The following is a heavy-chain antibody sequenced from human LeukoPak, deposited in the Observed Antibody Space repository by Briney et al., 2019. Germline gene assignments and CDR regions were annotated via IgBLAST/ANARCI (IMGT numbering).Heavy chain of an antibody. CDR1: GYIFTAYH. CDR2: IIPNSGAT. J-gene: IGHJ3*02. D-gene: IGHD2-21*01. V-gene: IGHV1-2*06. CDR3: ARGISGGFDI. Sequence: ASVKVSCKSSGYIFTAYHLHWVRQAPGQGLEWMGRIIPNSGATNYAQNFQGRVTMTRDTSISTAYMELSRLSPDDTAVYYCARGISGGFDIWGQGTMVTVSS.